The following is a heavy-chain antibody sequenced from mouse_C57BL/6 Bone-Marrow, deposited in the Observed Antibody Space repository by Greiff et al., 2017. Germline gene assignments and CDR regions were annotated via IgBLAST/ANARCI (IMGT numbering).Heavy chain of an antibody. CDR2: IYPGNGDT. Sequence: LQQPGAELVRPGASVKLSCKASGYTFTSYNMHWVKQTPRQGLEWIGAIYPGNGDTSYNQKFKGKATLTVDKSSSTAYMQLSSLTSEDSAVYFWGKGACDPDYWGQGTTLTVSS. J-gene: IGHJ2*01. CDR3: GKGACDPDY. CDR1: GYTFTSYN. V-gene: IGHV1-12*01.